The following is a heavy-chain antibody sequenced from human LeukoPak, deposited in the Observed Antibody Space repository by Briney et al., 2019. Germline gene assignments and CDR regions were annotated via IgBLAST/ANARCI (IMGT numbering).Heavy chain of an antibody. CDR1: GYSFSDSW. V-gene: IGHV5-51*01. Sequence: HGESLKISCKGPGYSFSDSWIAWVRQMPGKGLEWMGSIYPDDSDTRYSPSFQGQITISADKSINTAYLQWNSLRASDIAMYYCARHVDSGSGSYSDYWGQGTLVTVSS. D-gene: IGHD3-10*01. J-gene: IGHJ4*02. CDR3: ARHVDSGSGSYSDY. CDR2: IYPDDSDT.